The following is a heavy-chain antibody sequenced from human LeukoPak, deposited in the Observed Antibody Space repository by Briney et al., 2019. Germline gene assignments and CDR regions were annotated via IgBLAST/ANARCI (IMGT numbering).Heavy chain of an antibody. CDR3: ASVSGGYSSSTSCSQTNNWFDP. Sequence: SETLSLTCTVSGDSISSGDYYWGWVRQPPGKGLEWIEYIYYSGSTYYNPSRKSRVSIAVDTCKNQFSLKLSSVTAADTAVYYCASVSGGYSSSTSCSQTNNWFDPWGQGTLVTVSS. CDR2: IYYSGST. CDR1: GDSISSGDYY. J-gene: IGHJ5*02. D-gene: IGHD2-2*01. V-gene: IGHV4-30-4*01.